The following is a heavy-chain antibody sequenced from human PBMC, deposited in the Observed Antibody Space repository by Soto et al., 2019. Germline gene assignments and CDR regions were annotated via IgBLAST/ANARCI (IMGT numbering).Heavy chain of an antibody. CDR2: VFSSGST. CDR1: GGSISSYY. Sequence: QVQLQESGPGLVKPSETLSLTCTVSGGSISSYYWTWVRQSPGKGLEWIGYVFSSGSTNYNPSLESRVTISLDTSKNQLSLKLISVTAADTAVYYCARRGKKSFYYYMDVWGKGTTVTVSS. CDR3: ARRGKKSFYYYMDV. V-gene: IGHV4-59*08. J-gene: IGHJ6*03.